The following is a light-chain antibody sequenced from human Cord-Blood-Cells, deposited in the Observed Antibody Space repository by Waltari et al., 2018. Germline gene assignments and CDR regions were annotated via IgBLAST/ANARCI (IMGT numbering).Light chain of an antibody. V-gene: IGLV2-8*01. J-gene: IGLJ2*01. CDR2: EVS. Sequence: QSALTQPPSASGSPGQSVTISCTGTSSDVGGYNYAPSYQQHPGKAPKLMIYEVSKRPSGVPDRFSGSKSGNTASLTVSGLQAEDEADYYCSSYAGSNNWVFGGGTKLTVL. CDR3: SSYAGSNNWV. CDR1: SSDVGGYNY.